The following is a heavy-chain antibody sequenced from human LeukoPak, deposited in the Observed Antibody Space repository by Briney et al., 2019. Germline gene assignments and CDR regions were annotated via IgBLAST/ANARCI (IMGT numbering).Heavy chain of an antibody. CDR1: GFSFSSFW. J-gene: IGHJ4*02. V-gene: IGHV3-48*04. Sequence: PGGSLRLSCAASGFSFSSFWMSWVRQAPGKGLEWVSYISSSSTTIFYAGSVKGRFTISRDNAKNSLYLQMNSLRAEDTAVYYCARVEDFDYWGQGTLVTVSS. CDR2: ISSSSTTI. CDR3: ARVEDFDY.